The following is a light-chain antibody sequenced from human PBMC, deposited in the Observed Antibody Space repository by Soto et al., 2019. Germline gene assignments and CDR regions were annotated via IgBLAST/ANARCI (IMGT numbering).Light chain of an antibody. V-gene: IGKV1-9*01. CDR2: GAS. CDR1: QGISSY. CDR3: QQLNSHPLT. Sequence: IQLTQSPSSLSASVGDRVTITCRASQGISSYLAWYQQKPGKAPKLLISGASALQSGAPSRFSGSGSGTDFTLTISSLQPEDFATYYCQQLNSHPLTFGGGTKVEIK. J-gene: IGKJ4*01.